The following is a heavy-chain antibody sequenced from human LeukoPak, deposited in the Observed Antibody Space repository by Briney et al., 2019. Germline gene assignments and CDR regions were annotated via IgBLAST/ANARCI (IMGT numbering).Heavy chain of an antibody. V-gene: IGHV3-30-3*01. D-gene: IGHD3-10*01. CDR3: AVWFGDLLFAK. Sequence: GRSLRLSCAAHGCTFSSYPMQWVRQPPGKGLEWVAAILHDGSGKYYADSVKGRFTISRDNSKNTLFLQMNSLRAEDTAVYYCAVWFGDLLFAKWGQGTLVTVSS. CDR1: GCTFSSYP. J-gene: IGHJ4*02. CDR2: ILHDGSGK.